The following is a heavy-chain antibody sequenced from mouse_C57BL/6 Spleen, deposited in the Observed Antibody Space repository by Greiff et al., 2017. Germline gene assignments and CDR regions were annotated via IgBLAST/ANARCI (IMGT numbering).Heavy chain of an antibody. V-gene: IGHV14-4*01. D-gene: IGHD2-2*01. CDR3: TPSAMVTAGFAY. CDR1: GYAFSSYW. CDR2: IDPENGDT. Sequence: VQLQQSGAELVKPGASVKISCKASGYAFSSYWMNWVKQRPGKGLEWIGWIDPENGDTEYASKFQGKATITADTSSNTAYLQLSSLTSEDTAVYYCTPSAMVTAGFAYWGQGTLVTVSA. J-gene: IGHJ3*01.